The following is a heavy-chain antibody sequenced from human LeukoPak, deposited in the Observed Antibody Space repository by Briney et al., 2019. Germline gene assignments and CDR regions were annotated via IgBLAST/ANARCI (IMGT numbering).Heavy chain of an antibody. J-gene: IGHJ3*02. CDR3: ARGPRSTNDAFDI. Sequence: ASVRVSCKASGYTFTGYYMHWVRQAPGQGLEWMGWINPNSGGTNYAQKFQGWVTMTRDTSISTAYMELSRLRSDDTAVYYCARGPRSTNDAFDIWGQGTMVTVSS. CDR1: GYTFTGYY. V-gene: IGHV1-2*04. CDR2: INPNSGGT. D-gene: IGHD1-14*01.